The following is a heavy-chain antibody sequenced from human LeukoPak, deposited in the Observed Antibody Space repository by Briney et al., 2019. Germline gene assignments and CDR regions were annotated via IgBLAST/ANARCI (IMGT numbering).Heavy chain of an antibody. J-gene: IGHJ4*02. CDR2: IKFSGEMI. D-gene: IGHD2-2*01. V-gene: IGHV3-48*04. CDR3: ARIYYQKDH. CDR1: GFPHINNL. Sequence: GGSLRLSCAASGFPHINNLMIGVREAPGKALEWVSYIKFSGEMIYYADSVKGRIRVYRDNVKNSLYLQMYGLRGEDTAVYYCARIYYQKDHWGPGTLVTVPS.